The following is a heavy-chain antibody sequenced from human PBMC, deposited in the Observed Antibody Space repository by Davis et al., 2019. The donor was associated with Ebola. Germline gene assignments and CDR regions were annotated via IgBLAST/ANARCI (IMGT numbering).Heavy chain of an antibody. CDR1: GFTFSSYW. J-gene: IGHJ6*04. Sequence: GGSLRLSCAASGFTFSSYWMSWVRQAPGKGLEWVSYISSSGGTIYYTDSVKGRFTISRDNAKNSLYLQMNSLSAEDTAVYYCARVDTAFGMDVWGKGTTVTVSS. D-gene: IGHD5-18*01. V-gene: IGHV3-48*04. CDR2: ISSSGGTI. CDR3: ARVDTAFGMDV.